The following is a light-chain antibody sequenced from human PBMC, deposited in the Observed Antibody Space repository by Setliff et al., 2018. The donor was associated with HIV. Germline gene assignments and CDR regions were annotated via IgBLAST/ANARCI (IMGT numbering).Light chain of an antibody. CDR3: SSYTSSSTPVV. Sequence: QFVLTQPASVSGSPGQSITISCTGTSSDVGTYDYVSWYQQHPGKAPKLMIFEVSNRPSGVSYRFSGSKSGNTASLTISGLQAEDEADYYCSSYTSSSTPVVFGGGTKVTVL. CDR2: EVS. J-gene: IGLJ2*01. CDR1: SSDVGTYDY. V-gene: IGLV2-14*01.